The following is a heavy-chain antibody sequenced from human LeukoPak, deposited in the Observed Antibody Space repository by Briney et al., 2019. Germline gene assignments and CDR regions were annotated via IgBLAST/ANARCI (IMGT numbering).Heavy chain of an antibody. J-gene: IGHJ4*02. CDR2: IKSKTDGGTT. V-gene: IGHV3-15*01. Sequence: GGSLRLSCAPSGFTFSNAWMRWLRPPPGKGLAWVGRIKSKTDGGTTDYAAPVKGRFTISRDDSKNTLYLQMNSLKTEDTAVYYCTTPQYSGNDFGYWGQGTLVTVSS. D-gene: IGHD5-12*01. CDR3: TTPQYSGNDFGY. CDR1: GFTFSNAW.